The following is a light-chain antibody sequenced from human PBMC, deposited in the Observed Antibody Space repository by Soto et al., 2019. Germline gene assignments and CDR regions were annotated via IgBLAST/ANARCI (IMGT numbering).Light chain of an antibody. Sequence: EIVMTQSPATLSVSPGETATLSCRASQSVRSHLAWFQQKPGQAPRLLMYGVSTRATGMPARFSGSGSGTEFTLIISSLQSEDIADYYCQQYSDWPLTFGGGTKVDIK. J-gene: IGKJ4*01. CDR2: GVS. V-gene: IGKV3D-15*01. CDR1: QSVRSH. CDR3: QQYSDWPLT.